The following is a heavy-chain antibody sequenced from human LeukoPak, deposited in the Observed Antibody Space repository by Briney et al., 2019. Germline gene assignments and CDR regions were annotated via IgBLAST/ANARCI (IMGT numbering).Heavy chain of an antibody. CDR2: IYYSGST. CDR1: GGSISSSSYY. V-gene: IGHV4-39*07. CDR3: ARGAEWLRLLDY. D-gene: IGHD5-12*01. Sequence: SETLSLTCTVSGGSISSSSYYWGWIRQPPGKGLEWIGSIYYSGSTYYNPSLKSRVTISVDTSKNQFSLKLSSVTAADTAVYYCARGAEWLRLLDYWGQGTLVTVSS. J-gene: IGHJ4*02.